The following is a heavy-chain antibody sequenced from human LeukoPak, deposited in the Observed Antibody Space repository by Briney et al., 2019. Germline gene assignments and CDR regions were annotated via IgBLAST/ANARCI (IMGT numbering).Heavy chain of an antibody. Sequence: SEPLSLTCTVSGGSISSYYWSWIRQPPGKGLEWIGYIYYSGYTTYSPSLRSRVTISVDTSKNQFSLKLSSVTAADTAVYYCARETSQKGAHYMDVWGKGTTITISS. CDR2: IYYSGYT. CDR3: ARETSQKGAHYMDV. CDR1: GGSISSYY. J-gene: IGHJ6*03. D-gene: IGHD3-16*01. V-gene: IGHV4-59*01.